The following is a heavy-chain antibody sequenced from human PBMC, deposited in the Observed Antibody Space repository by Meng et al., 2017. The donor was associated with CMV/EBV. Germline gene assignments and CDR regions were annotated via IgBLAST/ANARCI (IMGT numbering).Heavy chain of an antibody. Sequence: ASVKVSCKVSGYTFTGYYMHWVRQAPGQGLEWMGWINPNSGGTNYAQKFQGRVTMTRVTSISTAYMELSSLTSDDTAVYYCARTRIEVEPDGTKIKYYNYGMDVWGQGTTVTVSS. CDR1: GYTFTGYY. CDR2: INPNSGGT. V-gene: IGHV1-2*02. D-gene: IGHD2-15*01. CDR3: ARTRIEVEPDGTKIKYYNYGMDV. J-gene: IGHJ6*02.